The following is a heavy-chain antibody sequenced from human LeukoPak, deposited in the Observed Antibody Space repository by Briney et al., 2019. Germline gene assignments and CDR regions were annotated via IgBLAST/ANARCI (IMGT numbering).Heavy chain of an antibody. CDR3: AKSFSETERATITAY. CDR2: IYYSGST. Sequence: SETLSLTCSVSGGSIISSSYYWGWIRQPPGKGLEWIGYIYYSGSTNYNPSLKSRVTISVDTSKNQLSLKLSSVTAADTAVYYCAKSFSETERATITAYWGQGTLVTVSS. V-gene: IGHV4-61*05. D-gene: IGHD5-24*01. CDR1: GGSIISSSYY. J-gene: IGHJ4*02.